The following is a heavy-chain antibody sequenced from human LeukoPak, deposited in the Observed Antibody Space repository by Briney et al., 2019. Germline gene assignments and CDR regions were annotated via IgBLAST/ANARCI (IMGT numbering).Heavy chain of an antibody. V-gene: IGHV3-7*01. CDR2: IKGDGSEK. CDR1: GFTFSSYW. D-gene: IGHD3-10*01. J-gene: IGHJ4*02. Sequence: GGSLRLSCAASGFTFSSYWMSWVRQAPGKGLEWVADIKGDGSEKYYVGSVKGRFTISRDNAKNSLYLQMNSLRAEDTAVYYCAREQRLQGVYYWGQGTLVTVSS. CDR3: AREQRLQGVYY.